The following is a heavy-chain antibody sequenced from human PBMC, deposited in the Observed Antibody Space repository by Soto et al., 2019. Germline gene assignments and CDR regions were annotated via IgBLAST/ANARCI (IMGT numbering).Heavy chain of an antibody. D-gene: IGHD1-1*01. V-gene: IGHV3-21*01. CDR1: GFTFSSYT. CDR2: ISRSSTYI. CDR3: AIPWNGWRSMEY. J-gene: IGHJ4*02. Sequence: EVPLVESVGGLVKPGGSLRLSCAASGFTFSSYTMNWVRQAPGKGLEWVSSISRSSTYIYYADSVKGRFTISRDNAKNSLYLHMNSLRAEDTAVYYCAIPWNGWRSMEYWGPGTLVTVSS.